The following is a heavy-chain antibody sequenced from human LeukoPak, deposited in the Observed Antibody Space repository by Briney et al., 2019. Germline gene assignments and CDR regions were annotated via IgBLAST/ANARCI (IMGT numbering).Heavy chain of an antibody. D-gene: IGHD2-8*01. Sequence: ASENLSLTCTDSGDSMSDSYWSWIRQPAGKGLEWIGRIYSSGNTNYNPSLKSRVTLSVDTSSNQFSLTLSSVTAADTAVYHCARDIRSHNGPGGYYYYYMDVWGKGTTVTVSS. CDR1: GDSMSDSY. CDR3: ARDIRSHNGPGGYYYYYMDV. V-gene: IGHV4-4*07. CDR2: IYSSGNT. J-gene: IGHJ6*03.